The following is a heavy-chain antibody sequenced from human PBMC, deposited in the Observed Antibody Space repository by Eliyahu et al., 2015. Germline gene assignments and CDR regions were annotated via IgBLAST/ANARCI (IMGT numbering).Heavy chain of an antibody. Sequence: SGYTLTELSMHWVRQAPGKGLEWMGGFDPEDGETIYAQKFQGRVTMTEDTSTDTAYMELSSLRSEDTAVYYCATWRSGYYSAYFDYWGQGTLVTVSS. V-gene: IGHV1-24*01. J-gene: IGHJ4*02. CDR1: GYTLTELS. D-gene: IGHD3-3*01. CDR2: FDPEDGET. CDR3: ATWRSGYYSAYFDY.